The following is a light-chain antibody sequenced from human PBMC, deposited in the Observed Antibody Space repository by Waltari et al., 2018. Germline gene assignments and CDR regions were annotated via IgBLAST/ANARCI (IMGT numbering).Light chain of an antibody. CDR2: DAF. CDR3: QQYKDLPRT. V-gene: IGKV1-33*01. J-gene: IGKJ1*01. CDR1: QAIRNY. Sequence: DIQMTQSPSSMSASVGDRVSITCQASQAIRNYLSWYQQKPGKAPKLLIYDAFNLQTGVPSRFSGSASGTDFTFTISSLQPEDIATYYCQQYKDLPRTFGQGTKVEVK.